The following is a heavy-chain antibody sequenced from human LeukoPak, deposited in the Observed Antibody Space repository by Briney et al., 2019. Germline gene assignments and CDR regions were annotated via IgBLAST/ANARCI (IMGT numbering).Heavy chain of an antibody. Sequence: GASVKLSSKASGYTFTSYDINWVRQATGQGLEWMGWMNPNSGNTGYAQKFQGRVTMTRNTSISTAYMELSSLRSEDTAVYYCARGKALAAAPWFDPWGQGTLVTVSS. D-gene: IGHD6-13*01. CDR2: MNPNSGNT. CDR3: ARGKALAAAPWFDP. CDR1: GYTFTSYD. V-gene: IGHV1-8*01. J-gene: IGHJ5*02.